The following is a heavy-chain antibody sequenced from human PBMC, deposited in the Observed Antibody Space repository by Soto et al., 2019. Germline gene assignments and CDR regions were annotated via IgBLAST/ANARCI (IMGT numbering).Heavy chain of an antibody. CDR1: GFTFSSYA. D-gene: IGHD6-19*01. Sequence: PVGSLRLSCAASGFTFSSYAMSWVRQAPGKGLEWVSAISGSGGSTYYADSVKGRFTISRDNSKNTLYLQMNSLRAEDTAVYYCAKVLAGSAVAGSGFDYWGQGTLVTLSS. CDR3: AKVLAGSAVAGSGFDY. J-gene: IGHJ4*02. CDR2: ISGSGGST. V-gene: IGHV3-23*01.